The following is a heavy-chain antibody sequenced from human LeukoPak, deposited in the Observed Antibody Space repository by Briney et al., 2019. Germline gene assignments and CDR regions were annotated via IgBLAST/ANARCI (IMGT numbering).Heavy chain of an antibody. CDR1: GFTFSSYS. CDR2: ISSSSSTI. J-gene: IGHJ4*02. D-gene: IGHD3-3*01. Sequence: GGSLRLSCAASGFTFSSYSMNWVRQAPGKGLEWVSYISSSSSTIYYADSVKGRFTISRDNAKNSLYLQMNSLRAEDTAVYYCARDGYEFWSGYYHGAYFDYWGQGTLVTVSS. CDR3: ARDGYEFWSGYYHGAYFDY. V-gene: IGHV3-48*01.